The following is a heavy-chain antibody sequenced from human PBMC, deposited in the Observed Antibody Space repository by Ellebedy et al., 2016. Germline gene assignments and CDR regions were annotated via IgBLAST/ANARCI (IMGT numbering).Heavy chain of an antibody. CDR2: IKQDGSEK. CDR3: AREIWEVVPAAIGSQTFYDY. V-gene: IGHV3-7*04. J-gene: IGHJ4*02. Sequence: LSLTCAASGFTFSSYGMHWVRQAPGKGLEWVANIKQDGSEKYYVDSVKGRFTISRDNAKNSLYLQMNSLRAEDTAVYYCAREIWEVVPAAIGSQTFYDYWGQGTLVTVSS. CDR1: GFTFSSYG. D-gene: IGHD2-2*01.